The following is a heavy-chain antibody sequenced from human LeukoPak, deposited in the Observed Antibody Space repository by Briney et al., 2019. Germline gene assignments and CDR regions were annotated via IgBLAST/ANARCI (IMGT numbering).Heavy chain of an antibody. D-gene: IGHD3-22*01. CDR1: GFTFSSYG. J-gene: IGHJ4*02. V-gene: IGHV3-15*01. Sequence: TGGSLRLSCAASGFTFSSYGMHWVRQAPGKGLEWVGRIKSKTDGGTTDYAAPVKGRFTISRDDSKNTLYLQMNSLKTEDTAVYYYTTDPGMIVVAYAGWGQGTLVTVSS. CDR2: IKSKTDGGTT. CDR3: TTDPGMIVVAYAG.